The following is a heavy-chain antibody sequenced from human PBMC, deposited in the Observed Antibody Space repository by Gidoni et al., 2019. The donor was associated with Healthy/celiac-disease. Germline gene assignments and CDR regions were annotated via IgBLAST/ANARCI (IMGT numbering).Heavy chain of an antibody. CDR1: GFTCDDYA. Sequence: EVQLVDSGGGLVQPGRSLRLSCAASGFTCDDYAMHWVRQAPGKGLEWVSGISWNSGSIGYADSVKGRFTISRDNAKNSLYLQMNSLRAEDTALYYCAKGGYGGNEVDAFDIWGQGTMVTVSS. D-gene: IGHD4-17*01. V-gene: IGHV3-9*01. CDR2: ISWNSGSI. J-gene: IGHJ3*02. CDR3: AKGGYGGNEVDAFDI.